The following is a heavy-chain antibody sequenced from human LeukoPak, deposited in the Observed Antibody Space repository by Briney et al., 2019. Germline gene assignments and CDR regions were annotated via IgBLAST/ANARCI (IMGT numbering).Heavy chain of an antibody. V-gene: IGHV4-4*02. CDR1: GGSISDTNW. D-gene: IGHD2-8*01. CDR2: ISLTGLT. J-gene: IGHJ4*02. CDR3: SRENGAFSPFGY. Sequence: SGTLSLTCGVSGGSISDTNWWSWVRQPPGQGLEWIGEISLTGLTHYNPSLESRVTVSLDKSKNQLSLNLTSVTAADTAVYYCSRENGAFSPFGYWGQGTLVTVLS.